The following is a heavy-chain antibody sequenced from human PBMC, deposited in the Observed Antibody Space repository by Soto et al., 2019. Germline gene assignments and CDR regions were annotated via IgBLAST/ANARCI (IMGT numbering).Heavy chain of an antibody. CDR3: ARPFTWSSYSGYDTDY. CDR1: GGSISSSSYY. Sequence: PSETLSLTCTVSGGSISSSSYYWGWIRQPPGKGLEWIGGIYYSGSTYYNPSLKSRVTISVDTSKNQFSLKLSSVTAADTAVYYCARPFTWSSYSGYDTDYWGQGTLVTVSS. D-gene: IGHD5-12*01. CDR2: IYYSGST. V-gene: IGHV4-39*01. J-gene: IGHJ4*02.